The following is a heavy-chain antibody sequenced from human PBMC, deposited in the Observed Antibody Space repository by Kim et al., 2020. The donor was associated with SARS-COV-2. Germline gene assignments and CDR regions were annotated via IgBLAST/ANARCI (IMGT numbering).Heavy chain of an antibody. J-gene: IGHJ4*02. D-gene: IGHD6-19*01. V-gene: IGHV3-23*03. CDR1: GFTFSSYA. CDR2: IYSGGSST. CDR3: ATEPPSYSSGWYVGY. Sequence: GGSLRLSCAASGFTFSSYAMSWVRQAPGKGLEWVSVIYSGGSSTYYADSVRGRFTISRDNSKNTLYLQMNSLRAEDTAVYYCATEPPSYSSGWYVGYWGQGTLVTVSS.